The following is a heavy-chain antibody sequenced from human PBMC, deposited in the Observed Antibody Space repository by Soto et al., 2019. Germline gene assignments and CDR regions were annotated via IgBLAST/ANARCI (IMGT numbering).Heavy chain of an antibody. J-gene: IGHJ6*03. CDR1: GGSISSYY. CDR3: ARAYQGYYYYNMDV. CDR2: IYYSGST. Sequence: PSETLSLTCTVSGGSISSYYWSWIRQPPGKGLEWIGYIYYSGSTNYNPSLKSRVTISVDTSKNQFSLKLSSVTAADTAVYYCARAYQGYYYYNMDVWGKGTTVTVSS. V-gene: IGHV4-59*01. D-gene: IGHD2-2*01.